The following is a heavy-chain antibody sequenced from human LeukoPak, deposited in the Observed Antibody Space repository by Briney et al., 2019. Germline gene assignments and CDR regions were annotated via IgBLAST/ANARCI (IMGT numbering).Heavy chain of an antibody. CDR2: ISYDGSNK. D-gene: IGHD1-1*01. CDR3: AKTGTTWGEGNFDY. V-gene: IGHV3-30*18. CDR1: GFTFSSYG. Sequence: GGSLRLSCAASGFTFSSYGMHWVRKAPGQGLEWVAVISYDGSNKYYADSVKGRFTISRDNSKNTLYLQTNSLRAEDTAVYYCAKTGTTWGEGNFDYWGQGTLVTVSS. J-gene: IGHJ4*02.